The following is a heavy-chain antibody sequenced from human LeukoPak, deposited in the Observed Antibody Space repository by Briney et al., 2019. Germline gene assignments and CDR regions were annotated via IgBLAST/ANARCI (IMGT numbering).Heavy chain of an antibody. Sequence: PGGSLRLSCEASGFTFNNFGMHWVRQAPGKGLEWVAVIWYDGSNKYYADSVKGRFTIPRDDSKNTLYLQMNSLRAEDTAVYYCARFAAGGSYYYYMDAWGKGTTVTVSS. CDR1: GFTFNNFG. CDR3: ARFAAGGSYYYYMDA. D-gene: IGHD6-25*01. V-gene: IGHV3-33*01. CDR2: IWYDGSNK. J-gene: IGHJ6*03.